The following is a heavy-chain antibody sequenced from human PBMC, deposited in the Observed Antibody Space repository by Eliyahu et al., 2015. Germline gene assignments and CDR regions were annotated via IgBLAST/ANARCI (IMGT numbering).Heavy chain of an antibody. CDR2: ISSSSSYI. V-gene: IGHV3-21*01. CDR3: ASGPFGRQLWYIDY. J-gene: IGHJ4*02. Sequence: EVQLVESGXGXVKPGXSLXXSCAASGFXFSXYSMNWVRQAPGKGLEWASSISSSSSYIYYADSVKGRFTISRDNAKNSLYLQMNSLRAEDTAVYYCASGPFGRQLWYIDYWGQGTLVTVSS. CDR1: GFXFSXYS. D-gene: IGHD5-18*01.